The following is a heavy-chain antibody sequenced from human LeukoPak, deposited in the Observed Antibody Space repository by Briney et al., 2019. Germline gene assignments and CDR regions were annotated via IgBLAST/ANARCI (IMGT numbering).Heavy chain of an antibody. V-gene: IGHV4-34*01. CDR1: GGSISSYY. J-gene: IGHJ5*02. Sequence: SETLSLTCTVSGGSISSYYWSWIRQPPGKGLEWIGEINHSGSTNYNPSLKSRVTISVDTSKNQFSLKLSSVTAADTAVYYCARHAIVVVPAAKRAYWFDPWGQGTLVTVSS. CDR3: ARHAIVVVPAAKRAYWFDP. CDR2: INHSGST. D-gene: IGHD2-2*01.